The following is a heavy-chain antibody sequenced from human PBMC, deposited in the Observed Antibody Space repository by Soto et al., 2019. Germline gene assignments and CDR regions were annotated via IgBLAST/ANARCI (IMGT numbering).Heavy chain of an antibody. D-gene: IGHD5-12*01. J-gene: IGHJ4*02. Sequence: SETLSLTCTVSGGSLSSYYWSWIRQPPGKGLEWIGYIYYSGSTNYNPSLKSRVTISVDTSKNQFSLKLSSVTAADTAVYYCARGLSGYDFDYWGQGTLVTVSS. CDR3: ARGLSGYDFDY. V-gene: IGHV4-59*01. CDR1: GGSLSSYY. CDR2: IYYSGST.